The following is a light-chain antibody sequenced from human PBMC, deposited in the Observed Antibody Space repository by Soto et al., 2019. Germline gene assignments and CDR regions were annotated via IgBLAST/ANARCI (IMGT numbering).Light chain of an antibody. Sequence: EIVLTQSPGTLSLSPGERATLSCRASQSVRSNCLAWYQRKPGQAPRLLIYGASTRATGIPDRFRGSGAGTDFTLTIIRLEPEDFAVYYCQQYGNSPLTFGGGTKVEIK. CDR3: QQYGNSPLT. V-gene: IGKV3-20*01. CDR1: QSVRSNC. J-gene: IGKJ4*01. CDR2: GAS.